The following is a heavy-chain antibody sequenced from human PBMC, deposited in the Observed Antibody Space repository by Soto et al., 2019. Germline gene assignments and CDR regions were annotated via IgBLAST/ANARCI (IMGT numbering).Heavy chain of an antibody. CDR3: VKERYAQLWLEDYGMDV. CDR2: ISYDVTDK. Sequence: QVQLVASGGGVVQPGRSLRLSCAASGFTFSSYGIHWVRQAPGKGLEWVALISYDVTDKYYADSVKGRFTISRDNSKNTLYLQMSSLGPEDTAVYYCVKERYAQLWLEDYGMDVWGQGTTVTV. V-gene: IGHV3-30*18. J-gene: IGHJ6*02. D-gene: IGHD5-18*01. CDR1: GFTFSSYG.